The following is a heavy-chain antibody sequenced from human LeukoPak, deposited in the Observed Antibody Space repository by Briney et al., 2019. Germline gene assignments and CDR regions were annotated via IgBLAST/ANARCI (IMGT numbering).Heavy chain of an antibody. V-gene: IGHV3-15*01. CDR3: TATAY. CDR1: GLTFSNAW. J-gene: IGHJ4*02. D-gene: IGHD2-21*02. CDR2: IKNKADGGTA. Sequence: GGSLRLSCAASGLTFSNAWMSWVRQAPGKGLEWVGRIKNKADGGTADFAAPVKGRFTISRDDSKNTLYLQMNSLKTEDTGVYYCTATAYWGQGTLVTVSS.